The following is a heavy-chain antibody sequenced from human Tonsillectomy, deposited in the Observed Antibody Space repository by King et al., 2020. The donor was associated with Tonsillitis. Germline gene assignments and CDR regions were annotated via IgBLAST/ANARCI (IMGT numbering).Heavy chain of an antibody. J-gene: IGHJ6*03. CDR3: ARGEGFGELLPFYFYYMDV. Sequence: VQLQQWGAGLLKPSETLSLTCVVYGDSFSGYYWSWIRQPPGKGLEWIGEINHSGSTNYNPSLKGRVTISVDTSKNQFSLKLSSVTAAETAVYYCARGEGFGELLPFYFYYMDVWDKGTTVTVSS. CDR2: INHSGST. D-gene: IGHD3-10*01. CDR1: GDSFSGYY. V-gene: IGHV4-34*01.